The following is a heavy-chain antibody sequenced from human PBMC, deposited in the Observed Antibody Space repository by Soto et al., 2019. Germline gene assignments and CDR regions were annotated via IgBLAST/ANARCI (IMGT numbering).Heavy chain of an antibody. CDR1: GYTFTRYG. V-gene: IGHV1-18*01. D-gene: IGHD1-7*01. J-gene: IGHJ4*02. CDR2: ISTYNGNT. Sequence: QVQLVQSGAEVKKPGASVKVSCNTSGYTFTRYGISWVRQAPGQGLEWMGWISTYNGNTNYAQKLQGRVTMTTDTSTSTAYMELRSLRSDDTAVYHCARDGTRDDTLTGFDYWGQGTLVTVSS. CDR3: ARDGTRDDTLTGFDY.